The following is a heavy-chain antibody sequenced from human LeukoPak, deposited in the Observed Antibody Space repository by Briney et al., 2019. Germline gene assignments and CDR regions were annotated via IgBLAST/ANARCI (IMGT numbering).Heavy chain of an antibody. V-gene: IGHV3-30*02. Sequence: GGSLRLSCAASGFTFSSYGMHWVRQAPGKGLEWVAFIRYDGSNKYYADSVKGRFTISRDNSKNTLYLQMNSLRAEDTAVYYCAKDQTSGSYGPDDYWGQGTLVTVSS. J-gene: IGHJ4*02. CDR3: AKDQTSGSYGPDDY. CDR2: IRYDGSNK. CDR1: GFTFSSYG. D-gene: IGHD1-26*01.